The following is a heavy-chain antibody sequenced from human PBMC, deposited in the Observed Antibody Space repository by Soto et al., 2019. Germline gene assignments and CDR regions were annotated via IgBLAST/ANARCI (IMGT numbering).Heavy chain of an antibody. V-gene: IGHV4-4*02. CDR3: ARDLRRSSAGIDP. D-gene: IGHD3-16*01. CDR2: VYHSGST. Sequence: QVQLQESGPGLVKPSGTLSLTCAVSGGSIIMSNWWSWVRRPPGKGLEWIGEVYHSGSTTYNPSLKSRVRISVYKPKSQFYLRLSSVTAADTAVSYCARDLRRSSAGIDPWGQGILVTVSS. J-gene: IGHJ5*02. CDR1: GGSIIMSNW.